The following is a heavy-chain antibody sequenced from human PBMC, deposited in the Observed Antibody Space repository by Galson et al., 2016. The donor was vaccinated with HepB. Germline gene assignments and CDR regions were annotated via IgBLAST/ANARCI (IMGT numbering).Heavy chain of an antibody. CDR3: ARLRFLEWSFVRYFDY. CDR1: GGSISSGGYY. J-gene: IGHJ4*02. V-gene: IGHV4-31*03. D-gene: IGHD3-3*01. Sequence: TLSLTCTVSGGSISSGGYYWSWIRQHPGKGLGWIGYISYSEITYYNPSLKSRVNISVYTSKNQFSLKVSSVTAADTAVYYCARLRFLEWSFVRYFDYWGQGTLVTVSS. CDR2: ISYSEIT.